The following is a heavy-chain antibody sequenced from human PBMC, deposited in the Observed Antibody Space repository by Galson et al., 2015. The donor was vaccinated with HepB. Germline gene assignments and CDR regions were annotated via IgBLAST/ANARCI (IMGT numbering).Heavy chain of an antibody. V-gene: IGHV3-30-3*01. CDR3: ARGPRTTVVTLYYYYYGMDV. Sequence: SLRLSCAASGFTFSSYAMHWVRQAPGKGLEWVAVISYDGSNKYYADSVKGRFTISRDNSKNTLYLQMNSLRAEDTAVYYCARGPRTTVVTLYYYYYGMDVWGQGTTVTVSS. D-gene: IGHD4-23*01. CDR2: ISYDGSNK. J-gene: IGHJ6*02. CDR1: GFTFSSYA.